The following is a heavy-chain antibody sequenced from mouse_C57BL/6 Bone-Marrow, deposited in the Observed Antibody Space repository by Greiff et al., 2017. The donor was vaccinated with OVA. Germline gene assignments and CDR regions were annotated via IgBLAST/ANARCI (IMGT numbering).Heavy chain of an antibody. CDR1: GFTFSSYA. J-gene: IGHJ4*01. CDR3: ARDKNSHYYAMDY. V-gene: IGHV5-4*01. CDR2: ISDGGSYT. Sequence: EVKVVESGGGLVKPGGSLKLSCAASGFTFSSYAMSWVRQTPEKRLEWVATISDGGSYTYYPDNVKGRFTISRDNAKNNLYLQMSQLKSEDTAMYYCARDKNSHYYAMDYWGQGTSVTVSS.